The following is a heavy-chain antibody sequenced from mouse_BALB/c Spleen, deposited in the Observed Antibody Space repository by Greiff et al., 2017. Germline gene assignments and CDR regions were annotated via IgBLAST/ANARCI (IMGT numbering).Heavy chain of an antibody. CDR1: GFSLSTSGMG. CDR2: IYWDDDK. J-gene: IGHJ3*01. D-gene: IGHD2-14*01. V-gene: IGHV8-12*01. Sequence: QVQLKESGPGILQPSQTLSLTCSFSGFSLSTSGMGVSWIRQPSGKGLEWLAHIYWDDDKRYNPSLKSRLTISKDTSSNQVFLKITSVDTADTATYYCAYYYRYAWFAYWGQGTLVTVSA. CDR3: AYYYRYAWFAY.